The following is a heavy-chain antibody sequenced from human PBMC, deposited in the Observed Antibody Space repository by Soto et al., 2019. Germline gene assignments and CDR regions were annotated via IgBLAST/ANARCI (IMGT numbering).Heavy chain of an antibody. D-gene: IGHD1-26*01. CDR2: TYYRSKWYY. J-gene: IGHJ4*01. CDR1: GDSVSSNSAG. Sequence: PSQTLSLTCAITGDSVSSNSAGWSWVRQSPSRGLEWLGGTYYRSKWYYEYAVSVRGRITIHPDTSKNQYSLQLNSVTPEDTAVYFCARWEQYSGRIFDYCDRRTLITFSS. V-gene: IGHV6-1*01. CDR3: ARWEQYSGRIFDY.